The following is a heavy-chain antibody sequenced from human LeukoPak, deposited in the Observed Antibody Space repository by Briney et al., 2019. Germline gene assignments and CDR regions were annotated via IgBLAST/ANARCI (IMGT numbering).Heavy chain of an antibody. J-gene: IGHJ5*02. D-gene: IGHD6-13*01. Sequence: GGSLRLSCAASGFTISSYGMHWVRQDPGKGLEWVAVISYDGSNKYYADSVKGRFTISRDNSKNTLYLQMNSLRAEDTALYYCAKDHSQGKYSITWKFEPWGQGTLVSVSS. CDR3: AKDHSQGKYSITWKFEP. CDR2: ISYDGSNK. V-gene: IGHV3-30*18. CDR1: GFTISSYG.